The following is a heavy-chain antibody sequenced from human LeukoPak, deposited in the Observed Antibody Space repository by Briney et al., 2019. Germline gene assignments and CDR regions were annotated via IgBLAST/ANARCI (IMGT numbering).Heavy chain of an antibody. CDR2: ICYSGTT. J-gene: IGHJ3*01. CDR1: GDSISSYY. V-gene: IGHV4-59*01. D-gene: IGHD3-22*01. CDR3: ARDVTGPNYDNSGSGAFGL. Sequence: SETLSLTCIVSGDSISSYYWGWIRQPPGKGLEWIGYICYSGTTKYNPSLKSRVTISVDTSKNHFSLRLSSVTSADTAMYYCARDVTGPNYDNSGSGAFGLWGQGTIVTVSS.